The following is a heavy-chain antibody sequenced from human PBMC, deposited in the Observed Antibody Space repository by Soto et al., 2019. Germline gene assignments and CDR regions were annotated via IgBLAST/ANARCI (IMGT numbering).Heavy chain of an antibody. CDR2: INQDGSEK. Sequence: GGSLRLSCAASEFTFSSFWMAWVRQAPGKGLEWVANINQDGSEKYYVDSMKGRFTISRDNAKNSLYLEMNSLRSEDTAVYYCATERXLVVVAETPIHYSGMDAWGQGTTVTVSS. V-gene: IGHV3-7*03. D-gene: IGHD2-15*01. CDR1: EFTFSSFW. CDR3: ATERXLVVVAETPIHYSGMDA. J-gene: IGHJ6*02.